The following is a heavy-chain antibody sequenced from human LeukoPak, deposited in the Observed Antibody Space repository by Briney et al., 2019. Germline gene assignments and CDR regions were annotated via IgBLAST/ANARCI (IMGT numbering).Heavy chain of an antibody. D-gene: IGHD6-19*01. CDR2: INPSGGST. CDR1: GYTFTSYG. CDR3: AREESAVAGHFDY. V-gene: IGHV1-46*01. J-gene: IGHJ4*02. Sequence: ASVKVSCKASGYTFTSYGISWVRQAPGQGLEWMGIINPSGGSTSYAQKFQGRVTMTRDMSTSTVYMELSSLRSEDTAVYYCAREESAVAGHFDYWGQGTLVTVSS.